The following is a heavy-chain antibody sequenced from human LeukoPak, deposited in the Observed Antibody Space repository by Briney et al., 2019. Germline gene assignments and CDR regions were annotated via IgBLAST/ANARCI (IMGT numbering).Heavy chain of an antibody. J-gene: IGHJ6*03. CDR2: INPSGGST. V-gene: IGHV1-46*01. D-gene: IGHD1-1*01. CDR3: AVGTGTQLSYYYYYYMDV. CDR1: GYTFTSYY. Sequence: ASVKVSCKASGYTFTSYYMHWVRQAPGQGLEWMGIINPSGGSTSYAQKFQGRVTMTRDTSTSTVYMELSSLRSEDTAVYYCAVGTGTQLSYYYYYYMDVWGKGTTVTVSS.